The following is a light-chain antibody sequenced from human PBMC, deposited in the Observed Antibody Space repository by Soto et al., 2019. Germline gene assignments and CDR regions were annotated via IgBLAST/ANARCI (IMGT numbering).Light chain of an antibody. J-gene: IGLJ2*01. V-gene: IGLV4-60*03. Sequence: QLVLTQSSSASASLGSSVKLTCTLSSGHSSNIIAWHQQQPGKAPRFLMTLEGSGTYTKGSELPDRFSGSSSGADRYLTISDLQSEDEADYYCETWNTNTRVFGGGTKLTVL. CDR1: SGHSSNI. CDR2: LEGSGTY. CDR3: ETWNTNTRV.